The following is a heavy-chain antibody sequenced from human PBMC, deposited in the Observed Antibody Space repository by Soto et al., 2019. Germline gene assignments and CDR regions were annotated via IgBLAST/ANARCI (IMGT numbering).Heavy chain of an antibody. CDR3: ATTYSYGYHFDS. CDR2: INHSGST. V-gene: IGHV4-34*01. D-gene: IGHD5-18*01. Sequence: SETLSLTCAVYGGSFSGYYWSWIRQPPGKGLEWIGEINHSGSTNYNPSLKSRVTISVDTSKNQFYLQWSSLKALDTAMYYCATTYSYGYHFDSWGQGTLVTVSS. J-gene: IGHJ4*02. CDR1: GGSFSGYY.